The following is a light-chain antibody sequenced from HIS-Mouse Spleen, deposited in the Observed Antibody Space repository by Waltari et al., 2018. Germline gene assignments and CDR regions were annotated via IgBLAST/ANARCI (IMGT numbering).Light chain of an antibody. CDR2: EDS. CDR3: YSTDSSGNHRV. Sequence: SYELTQPPSVSVSPGQTARLTCPGDALPKKYAYWYQQKSGQAPVLAIYEDSKRPSGIPERFSGSSSGTMATLTISGAQVEDEADYYCYSTDSSGNHRVFGGGTKLTVL. J-gene: IGLJ2*01. V-gene: IGLV3-10*01. CDR1: ALPKKY.